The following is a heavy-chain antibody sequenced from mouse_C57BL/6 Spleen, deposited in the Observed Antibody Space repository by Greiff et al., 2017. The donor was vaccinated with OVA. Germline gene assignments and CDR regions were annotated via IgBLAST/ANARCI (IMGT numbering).Heavy chain of an antibody. V-gene: IGHV1-69*01. J-gene: IGHJ2*01. CDR2: IDPSDSYT. CDR1: GYTFTSYW. Sequence: QVQLQQPGAELVMPGASVKLSCKASGYTFTSYWMHWVKQRPGQGLEWIGEIDPSDSYTNYNQKFKGKSTLTVDKSSSTAYMQLSSQTSEDSAVYYCARGGDGDFDYWGQGTTLTVSS. CDR3: ARGGDGDFDY. D-gene: IGHD3-3*01.